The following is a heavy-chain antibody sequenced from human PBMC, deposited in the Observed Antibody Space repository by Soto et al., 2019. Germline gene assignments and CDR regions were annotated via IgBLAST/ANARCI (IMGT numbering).Heavy chain of an antibody. Sequence: GGSLRLSCAASGFTFSSYAMSWVRQAPGKGLEWVSAISGSGGSTYYADSVKGRFTISRDNSKNTLYLQMNSLRAEDTAVYYCAKPYYDFWSGYSLHYYYYYYMDVWGKGTTVTVSS. D-gene: IGHD3-3*01. CDR2: ISGSGGST. V-gene: IGHV3-23*01. CDR3: AKPYYDFWSGYSLHYYYYYYMDV. J-gene: IGHJ6*03. CDR1: GFTFSSYA.